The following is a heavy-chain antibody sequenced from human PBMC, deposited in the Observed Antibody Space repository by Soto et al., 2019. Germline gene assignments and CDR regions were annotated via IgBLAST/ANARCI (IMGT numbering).Heavy chain of an antibody. CDR1: GGSFSGYY. Sequence: SETLSLTCAVYGGSFSGYYWSWIRQPPGKGLEWIGEINHSGSTNYNPSLKSRVTISVDTSKNQFSLKLSSVTAADTVVYYCARGLRVGAVRGYAFDIWGQGKMVTVSS. V-gene: IGHV4-34*01. CDR2: INHSGST. D-gene: IGHD1-26*01. J-gene: IGHJ3*02. CDR3: ARGLRVGAVRGYAFDI.